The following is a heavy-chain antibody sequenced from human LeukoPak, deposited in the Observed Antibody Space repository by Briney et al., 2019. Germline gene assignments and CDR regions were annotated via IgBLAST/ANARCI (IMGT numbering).Heavy chain of an antibody. CDR1: GGSISSSSYY. CDR2: IYYSGST. J-gene: IGHJ4*02. Sequence: PSETLSLTCTVSGGSISSSSYYWGWIRQPPGKGLEWIGSIYYSGSTYYNPSLKSRVTISVDTSKNQFSLKLSSVTAADTAVHYCARQVWGYYDSSGYQPLFDYWGQGTLVTVSS. V-gene: IGHV4-39*01. D-gene: IGHD3-22*01. CDR3: ARQVWGYYDSSGYQPLFDY.